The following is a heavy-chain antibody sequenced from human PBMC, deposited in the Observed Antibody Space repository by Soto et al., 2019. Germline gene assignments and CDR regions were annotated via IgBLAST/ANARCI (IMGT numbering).Heavy chain of an antibody. CDR1: GFSFSTYW. CDR2: IKQDGSET. V-gene: IGHV3-7*01. J-gene: IGHJ4*02. D-gene: IGHD6-19*01. CDR3: ANIVVAVTGVDY. Sequence: EVQLVESGGGLVQPGGSLRLSCAASGFSFSTYWMNWVRQAPGKGLEWVANIKQDGSETYYVDSVEGRFTISRDNAKNSLYLQMNSLRVEDTAVYYCANIVVAVTGVDYWGQGTLVTVSS.